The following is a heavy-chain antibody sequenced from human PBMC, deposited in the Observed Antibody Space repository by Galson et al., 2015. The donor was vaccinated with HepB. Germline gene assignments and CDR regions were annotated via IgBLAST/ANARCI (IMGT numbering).Heavy chain of an antibody. CDR2: IYSSGTT. D-gene: IGHD3-3*01. J-gene: IGHJ3*02. CDR1: GFSVSDNY. Sequence: SLRLSCAASGFSVSDNYMTWVRQAPGKGLEWVSNIYSSGTTYYADSVKGRFTISSDNSKNTLYLQMNSLRAEDTAVYYCARVGRFLEWWDAFDIWGQGTMVTVSS. CDR3: ARVGRFLEWWDAFDI. V-gene: IGHV3-53*01.